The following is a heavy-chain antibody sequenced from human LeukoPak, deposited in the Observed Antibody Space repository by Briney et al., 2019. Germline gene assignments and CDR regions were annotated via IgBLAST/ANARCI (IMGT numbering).Heavy chain of an antibody. CDR1: GFTFSDYN. CDR2: ITNGGSTI. CDR3: ARSIGLTGGGVDV. V-gene: IGHV3-11*01. Sequence: GGSLRLSCAASGFTFSDYNMNRVRQAPGKGLEWVLYITNGGSTIHHADSVKGRFTISRDNAKKTLYLQMNSLRAEDTAVYYCARSIGLTGGGVDVWGQGTTVTVSS. J-gene: IGHJ6*02. D-gene: IGHD3-9*01.